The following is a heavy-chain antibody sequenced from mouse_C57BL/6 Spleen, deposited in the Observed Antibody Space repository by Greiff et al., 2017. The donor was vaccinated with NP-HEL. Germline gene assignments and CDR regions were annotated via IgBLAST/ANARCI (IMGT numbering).Heavy chain of an antibody. CDR1: GYTFTSYW. J-gene: IGHJ4*01. CDR3: ARGSNYDYAMDY. D-gene: IGHD2-5*01. CDR2: IYPSDSET. Sequence: QVQLQQPGAELVRPGSSVKLSCKASGYTFTSYWMDWVKQRPGQGLEWIGNIYPSDSETHYNQKFKDKATLTVDKSASTAYMQLSSLTSEDFAVYYCARGSNYDYAMDYWGQGTSVTVSS. V-gene: IGHV1-61*01.